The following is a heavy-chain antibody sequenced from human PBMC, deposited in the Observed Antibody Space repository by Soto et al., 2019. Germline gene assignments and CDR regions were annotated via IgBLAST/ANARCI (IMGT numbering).Heavy chain of an antibody. CDR2: INAGNGDT. J-gene: IGHJ6*03. Sequence: QVQLVQSGAEVKKPGASVKISCEASGYIFNTYIVHWVRQSPGQRLEWMGWINAGNGDTRYSQNFQGRVTFSRDTSASTAYMDLSSLRSEDSAVYYCARDKPNSAGYSMDVWGKGTTVIVSS. V-gene: IGHV1-3*01. CDR3: ARDKPNSAGYSMDV. CDR1: GYIFNTYI. D-gene: IGHD2-15*01.